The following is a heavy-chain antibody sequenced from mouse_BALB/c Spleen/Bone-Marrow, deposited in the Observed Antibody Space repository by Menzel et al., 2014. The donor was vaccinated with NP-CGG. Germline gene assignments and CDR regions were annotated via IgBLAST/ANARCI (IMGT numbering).Heavy chain of an antibody. Sequence: EVQLQQSGPGLVKPSQSLSLTCTVTGYSITSDYAWNWIRQFPGNKLEWLGYINYSGSTGYNPSLKSRISITRDTSKNQFFLQLNSVTTEDTATFYCARSRGLRRDWYFDVWGAGTTVTVSS. CDR3: ARSRGLRRDWYFDV. V-gene: IGHV3-2*02. CDR1: GYSITSDYA. CDR2: INYSGST. J-gene: IGHJ1*01. D-gene: IGHD2-4*01.